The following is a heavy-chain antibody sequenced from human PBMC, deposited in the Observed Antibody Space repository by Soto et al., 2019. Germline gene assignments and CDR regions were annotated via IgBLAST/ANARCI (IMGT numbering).Heavy chain of an antibody. CDR2: ISSTTNYI. V-gene: IGHV3-21*01. CDR1: AFTFSRHS. J-gene: IGHJ4*02. CDR3: ARESEDLTSNFDY. Sequence: GRSMRLSCAASAFTFSRHSMNWDRQAPVKGLEWVSSISSTTNYIYYADSMKGRFTVARDNAKNSVYLDMNSLSAEDTAVYYCARESEDLTSNFDYWGQGTLVTVSS.